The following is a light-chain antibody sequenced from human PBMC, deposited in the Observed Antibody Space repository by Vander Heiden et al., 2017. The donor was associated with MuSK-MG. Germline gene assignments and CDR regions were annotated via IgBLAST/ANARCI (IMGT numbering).Light chain of an antibody. CDR1: QSISSY. CDR2: AAS. Sequence: DIQMTQSPSSLSASVGDRVTITCRASQSISSYLNWYQQKPGKAPKLLIYAASSLQSGVPSRFSGSGSGTDFTLTSSRLQPEDFANYYWQQSYSTHSFGGGTKVEIK. CDR3: QQSYSTHS. J-gene: IGKJ4*01. V-gene: IGKV1-39*01.